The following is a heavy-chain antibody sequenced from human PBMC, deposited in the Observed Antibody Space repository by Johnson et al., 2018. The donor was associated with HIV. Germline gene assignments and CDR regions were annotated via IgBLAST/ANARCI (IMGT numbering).Heavy chain of an antibody. Sequence: QVQLVESGGGLVKPGGSLRLSCTASGFSFGDYYMGWIRQAPGKGLEWISYISSFGLTMSYAASVKGRFTISRDNAKNTLYLQMNSLRAEDTAVYYCAKPLDYGDFYDAFDIWGQGTMVTVSS. CDR1: GFSFGDYY. CDR3: AKPLDYGDFYDAFDI. D-gene: IGHD4-17*01. V-gene: IGHV3-11*01. J-gene: IGHJ3*02. CDR2: ISSFGLTM.